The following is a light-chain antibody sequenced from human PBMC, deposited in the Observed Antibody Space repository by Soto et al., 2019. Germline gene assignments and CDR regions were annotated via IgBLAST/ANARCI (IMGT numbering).Light chain of an antibody. CDR1: SSDVGSYNL. CDR2: EVS. V-gene: IGLV2-23*02. J-gene: IGLJ1*01. CDR3: CSYAGSSTRDV. Sequence: QSALTQPASVSGSPGQSITISCTGTSSDVGSYNLVSWYQQHPGKAPKLMIYEVSKRPSGVSNRFSGSKSGNTASLTISGLQADDEADYYCCSYAGSSTRDVFGTGTKLTVL.